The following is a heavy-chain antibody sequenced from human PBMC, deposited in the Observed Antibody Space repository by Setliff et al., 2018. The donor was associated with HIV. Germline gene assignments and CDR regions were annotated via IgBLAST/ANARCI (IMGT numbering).Heavy chain of an antibody. CDR3: ARGGVYYYDSSGWSTDY. CDR2: IIPVFGTT. J-gene: IGHJ4*02. CDR1: GGTFSSYA. V-gene: IGHV1-69*13. D-gene: IGHD3-22*01. Sequence: SVKVSCKASGGTFSSYAISWVRQAPGQGLDWMGGIIPVFGTTNYAQKFQGRVTITADESTSTAYMELSSLRSEDTAVYYCARGGVYYYDSSGWSTDYWGQGTLVTVSS.